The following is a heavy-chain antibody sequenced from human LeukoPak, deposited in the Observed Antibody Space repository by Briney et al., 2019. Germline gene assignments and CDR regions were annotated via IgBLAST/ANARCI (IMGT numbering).Heavy chain of an antibody. D-gene: IGHD3-10*01. CDR2: IYYSGST. V-gene: IGHV4-39*07. J-gene: IGHJ4*02. CDR1: GGSISSSSYY. CDR3: ARVLLWTFDY. Sequence: SETLSLTCTVSGGSISSSSYYWGWIRQPPGKGLEWIGSIYYSGSTYYNPSLKSRVTISVDTSKNQFSLKLSSVTAADTAVYYCARVLLWTFDYWGQGTLVTVSS.